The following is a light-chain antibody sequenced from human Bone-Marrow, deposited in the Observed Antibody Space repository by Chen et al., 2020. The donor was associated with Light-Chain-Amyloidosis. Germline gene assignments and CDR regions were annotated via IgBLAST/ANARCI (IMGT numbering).Light chain of an antibody. J-gene: IGLJ1*01. V-gene: IGLV2-14*01. CDR1: SSDVGGDNH. CDR2: EVT. CDR3: SSYTITSTLV. Sequence: QSALTQPASVSGSPGQSITISCTGTSSDVGGDNHVSWYQQHPDKAPKLMIYEVTNRPSWVPGRFSGSKSDNTASLTISGLQTPDEADYFCSSYTITSTLVFGSGTRVTVL.